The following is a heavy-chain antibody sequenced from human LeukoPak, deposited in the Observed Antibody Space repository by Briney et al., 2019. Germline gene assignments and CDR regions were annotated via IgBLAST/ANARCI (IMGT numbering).Heavy chain of an antibody. V-gene: IGHV4-34*01. Sequence: ASETLSPTCAVYGGSFSGYYWSWIRQPPGKGLEWIGEINHSGSTNYNPSLKSRVTISVDTSKNQFSLKLSSVTAADTAVYYCARGSITMVRGVIINYYYYGMDVWGQGTTVTVSS. D-gene: IGHD3-10*01. J-gene: IGHJ6*02. CDR2: INHSGST. CDR1: GGSFSGYY. CDR3: ARGSITMVRGVIINYYYYGMDV.